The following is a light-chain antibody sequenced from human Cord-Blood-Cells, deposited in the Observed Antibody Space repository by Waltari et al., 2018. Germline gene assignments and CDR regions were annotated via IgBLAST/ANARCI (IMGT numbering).Light chain of an antibody. Sequence: QSALPQPPSASGSPGQSVTISCTGTSSDVAGYNYVSWYQQHPGKAPQLVIYEVIKRPSGVPDRFSGSKAGNTASLTVSGLQAEDEADYYCSSYAGSNNLVFGGGTKLTVL. CDR2: EVI. CDR3: SSYAGSNNLV. V-gene: IGLV2-8*01. J-gene: IGLJ3*02. CDR1: SSDVAGYNY.